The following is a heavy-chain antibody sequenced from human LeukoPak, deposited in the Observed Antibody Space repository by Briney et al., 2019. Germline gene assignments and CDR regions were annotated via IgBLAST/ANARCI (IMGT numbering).Heavy chain of an antibody. D-gene: IGHD6-13*01. V-gene: IGHV3-9*01. CDR2: ISWNSGSI. J-gene: IGHJ5*02. CDR1: GFTFDDYA. CDR3: AKDTASSWLPGYNWFDP. Sequence: GRSLRLSCAASGFTFDDYAMHWVRQAPGKGLEWVSGISWNSGSIGYADSVKGRFTISRDNAKNSLYLQMNSLRAEDTALYYCAKDTASSWLPGYNWFDPWGQGTLVTVSS.